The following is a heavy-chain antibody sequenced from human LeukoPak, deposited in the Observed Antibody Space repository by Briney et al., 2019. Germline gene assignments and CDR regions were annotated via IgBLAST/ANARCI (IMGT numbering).Heavy chain of an antibody. D-gene: IGHD6-6*01. CDR3: AREWDSGSSSLDY. V-gene: IGHV3-7*01. J-gene: IGHJ4*02. Sequence: GGSLRLSCAASGFTFTNYWMLWVRQAPGKGLEWVANIKQDGSEESYVDSVKGRFTTSRDNAKNSLFLQMHSLRAEDTALYYCAREWDSGSSSLDYWGQGTLVTVSS. CDR1: GFTFTNYW. CDR2: IKQDGSEE.